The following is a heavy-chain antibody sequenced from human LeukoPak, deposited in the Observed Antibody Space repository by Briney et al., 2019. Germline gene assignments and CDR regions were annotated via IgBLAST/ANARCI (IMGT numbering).Heavy chain of an antibody. Sequence: KTSETLSLTCTVSGGSISSGGYYWSWLRQHPGKGLEWIGYIYYSGSTYYNPSLKSRVTISVDTSKNQFSLKLSSVTAADTAVYYCARLFYGDYLKFDYWGQGTLVTVSS. CDR3: ARLFYGDYLKFDY. J-gene: IGHJ4*02. CDR1: GGSISSGGYY. D-gene: IGHD4-17*01. CDR2: IYYSGST. V-gene: IGHV4-31*03.